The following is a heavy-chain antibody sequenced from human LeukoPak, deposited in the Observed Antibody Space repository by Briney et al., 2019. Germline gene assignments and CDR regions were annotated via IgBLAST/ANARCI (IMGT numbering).Heavy chain of an antibody. Sequence: ASVKVSCKASGYTFTSYGISWVGQAPGQGLEWMGWINTNTGNPTYAQGFTGRFVFSLDTSVSTAYLQISSLKAEDTAVYYCARDPVDTAMEVDYWGQGTLVTVSS. CDR2: INTNTGNP. CDR3: ARDPVDTAMEVDY. V-gene: IGHV7-4-1*02. J-gene: IGHJ4*02. CDR1: GYTFTSYG. D-gene: IGHD5-18*01.